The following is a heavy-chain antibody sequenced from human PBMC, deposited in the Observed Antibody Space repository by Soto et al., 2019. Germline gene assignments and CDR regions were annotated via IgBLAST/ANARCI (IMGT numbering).Heavy chain of an antibody. CDR3: ARGGGYCSRTCCPGYFDY. CDR1: GFTVSSNY. D-gene: IGHD2-2*01. V-gene: IGHV3-66*01. CDR2: VYSGGST. Sequence: EVQLVESGGGLVQPGGSLRLSCAASGFTVSSNYMNWVRQAPGKGLEWVSVVYSGGSTYYADSVKGRFTISRDNSKNTLYLQMNSLTAEDTAVYYCARGGGYCSRTCCPGYFDYWRQGTLVTVSS. J-gene: IGHJ4*02.